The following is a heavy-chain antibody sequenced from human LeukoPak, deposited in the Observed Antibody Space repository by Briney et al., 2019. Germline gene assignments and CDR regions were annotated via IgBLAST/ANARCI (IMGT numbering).Heavy chain of an antibody. V-gene: IGHV4-34*01. CDR3: ARQISGSYYYYYYYMDA. Sequence: PSETLSLTCAVYGGSFSGYYWSWIRQPPGKGLEWIGEINHSGSTNYNPSLKSRVTISVDTSKNQFSLKLSSVTAADTAVYYCARQISGSYYYYYYYMDAWGKGTTVTVSS. CDR1: GGSFSGYY. J-gene: IGHJ6*03. CDR2: INHSGST. D-gene: IGHD1-26*01.